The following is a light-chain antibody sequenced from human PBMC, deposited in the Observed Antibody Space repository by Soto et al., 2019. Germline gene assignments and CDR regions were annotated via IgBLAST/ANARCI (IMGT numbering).Light chain of an antibody. CDR1: KSVSSY. CDR2: DAS. V-gene: IGKV3-11*01. CDR3: QQRSNWPRFT. J-gene: IGKJ3*01. Sequence: EIVLTQSPATLSLSPGERATLSCRASKSVSSYLAWYQQKPGQAPRLLIYDASNRATGIPARFSGSGSGTDLTLTISSLEPEDFAVYYCQQRSNWPRFTFGPGTKVDIK.